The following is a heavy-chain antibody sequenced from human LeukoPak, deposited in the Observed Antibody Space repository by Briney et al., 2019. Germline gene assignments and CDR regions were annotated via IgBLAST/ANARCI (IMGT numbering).Heavy chain of an antibody. J-gene: IGHJ4*02. CDR1: GGTFSSYA. Sequence: SVKVSCKAPGGTFSSYAISWVRQAPGQGLEWMGGIIPIFGTANYAQKFQGRVTITTDESTSTAYMELSSLRSEDTAVYYCARQVKGFLGYDYWGQGTLVTVSS. V-gene: IGHV1-69*05. CDR3: ARQVKGFLGYDY. D-gene: IGHD3-3*01. CDR2: IIPIFGTA.